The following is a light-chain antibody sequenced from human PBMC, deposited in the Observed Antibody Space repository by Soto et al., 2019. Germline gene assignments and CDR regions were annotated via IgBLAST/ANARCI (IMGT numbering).Light chain of an antibody. CDR3: SSYTSSSTLVV. V-gene: IGLV2-14*01. CDR2: EVS. CDR1: SSDVGGYNH. J-gene: IGLJ2*01. Sequence: QSVLTQPASVSGSPGQSITISCTGTSSDVGGYNHVAWYQLHPGKAPKLMIYEVSNRPSGVSNRFSGSKSGNTASLTISGLQAEDEADYYCSSYTSSSTLVVFGGGTKVTVL.